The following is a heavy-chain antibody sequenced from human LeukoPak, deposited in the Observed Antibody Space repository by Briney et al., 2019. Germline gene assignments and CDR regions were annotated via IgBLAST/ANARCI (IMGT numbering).Heavy chain of an antibody. CDR2: IIPIFGTA. D-gene: IGHD3-3*01. CDR3: ARALAVFGVVITPHYFDY. V-gene: IGHV1-69*13. Sequence: SVKVSCKASGGTFISYAISWVRQAPGQGLEWMGGIIPIFGTANYAQKFQGRVTITADESTSTAYMELSSLRSEDTAVYYCARALAVFGVVITPHYFDYWGQGTLVTVSS. CDR1: GGTFISYA. J-gene: IGHJ4*02.